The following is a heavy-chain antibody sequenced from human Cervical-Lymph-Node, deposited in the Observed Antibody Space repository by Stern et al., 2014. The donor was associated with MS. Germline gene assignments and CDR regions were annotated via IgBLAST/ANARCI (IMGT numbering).Heavy chain of an antibody. V-gene: IGHV3-21*01. CDR1: GFMFGTYS. Sequence: EVQLVESGGGLVKPGGSLRLSCAASGFMFGTYSMNWVRQAPGKGLEWVSSISRSGFSIYNADFMKVRFTISRDTAKNSLYLQMHSLRAEDTAVYYCARTRLDIVVIPADVGYYCGIDVWGQGTTVTVSS. CDR2: ISRSGFSI. D-gene: IGHD2-2*01. CDR3: ARTRLDIVVIPADVGYYCGIDV. J-gene: IGHJ6*02.